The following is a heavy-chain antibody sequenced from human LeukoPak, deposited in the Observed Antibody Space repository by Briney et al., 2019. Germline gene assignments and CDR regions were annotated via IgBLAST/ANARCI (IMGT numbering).Heavy chain of an antibody. V-gene: IGHV7-4-1*02. J-gene: IGHJ1*01. CDR1: GYTFTSYA. CDR2: INTNTGNP. CDR3: ARDSEYCSGGSCYSRWIEYFQH. Sequence: GASVTVSCKASGYTFTSYAMNWVRQAPGQGLEWMGSINTNTGNPTYAQGFTGRFVFSLDTSVSTAYLQISSLKAEDTAVYYCARDSEYCSGGSCYSRWIEYFQHWGQGTLVTVSS. D-gene: IGHD2-15*01.